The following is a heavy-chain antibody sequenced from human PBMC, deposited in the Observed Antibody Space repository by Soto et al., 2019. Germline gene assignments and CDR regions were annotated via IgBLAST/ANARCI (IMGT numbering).Heavy chain of an antibody. D-gene: IGHD2-15*01. CDR3: ARDPRYGGNFDN. V-gene: IGHV4-31*03. Sequence: PSETLSLTCTVSGGSISSGGYYWSWIRQHPGKGLEWIGHIYYSGSTYYNPSLKSRVTISVDTSKNQFSLKLSSVTAADTAVYYGARDPRYGGNFDNRGQGPLFPVSS. CDR2: IYYSGST. J-gene: IGHJ4*02. CDR1: GGSISSGGYY.